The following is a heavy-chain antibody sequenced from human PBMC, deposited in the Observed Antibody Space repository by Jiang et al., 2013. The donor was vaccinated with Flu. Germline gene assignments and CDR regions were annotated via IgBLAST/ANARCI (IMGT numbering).Heavy chain of an antibody. V-gene: IGHV4-59*08. CDR1: SYY. Sequence: SYYWSWIRQPPGRDWSGLGISITVEHQLQPSLKSRVTISVDTSKNQFSLKLSSVTAADTAVYYCARHGEVEAARNFDYWGQGTLVTVSS. CDR2: SITVEH. CDR3: ARHGEVEAARNFDY. J-gene: IGHJ4*02. D-gene: IGHD6-6*01.